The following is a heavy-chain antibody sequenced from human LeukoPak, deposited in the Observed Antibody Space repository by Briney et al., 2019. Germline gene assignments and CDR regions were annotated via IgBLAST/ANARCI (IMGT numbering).Heavy chain of an antibody. Sequence: SETLSLTCAVYGGSFSGYYWSWIRQPPGKGLEWIGEINHSGSTNYNPSLKSRVTISVDTSKNQFSLKLSSVTAADTAVYYCARGFSVAARPNYYYGMDVWGQGTTVTVSS. D-gene: IGHD6-6*01. CDR2: INHSGST. CDR1: GGSFSGYY. V-gene: IGHV4-34*01. J-gene: IGHJ6*02. CDR3: ARGFSVAARPNYYYGMDV.